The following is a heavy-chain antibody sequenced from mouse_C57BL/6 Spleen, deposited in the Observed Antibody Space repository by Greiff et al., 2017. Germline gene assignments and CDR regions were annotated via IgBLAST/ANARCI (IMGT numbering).Heavy chain of an antibody. CDR2: IYPGDGDT. CDR3: ARGEDYYGSSYPFAY. V-gene: IGHV1-82*01. J-gene: IGHJ3*01. CDR1: GYAFSSSW. D-gene: IGHD1-1*01. Sequence: QVQLQQSGPELVKPGASVKISCKASGYAFSSSWMNWVKQRPGKGLEWIGRIYPGDGDTNYNGKFKGKATLTADKSSSTAYMQLSSLTSEDSAVYFCARGEDYYGSSYPFAYWGQGTLVTVSA.